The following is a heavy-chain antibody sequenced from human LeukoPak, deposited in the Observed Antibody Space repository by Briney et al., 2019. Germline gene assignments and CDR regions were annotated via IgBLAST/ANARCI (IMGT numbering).Heavy chain of an antibody. J-gene: IGHJ4*02. CDR2: ISSSGSTI. V-gene: IGHV3-48*03. CDR3: ARVLPPSAYYGSGSYNY. CDR1: GFTFSDFA. Sequence: GGSLRLSCAASGFTFSDFAMNWVRQAPGKGLEWVSYISSSGSTIYYADSVKGRFTISRDNAKNSLYLQMNSLRAEDTAVYYCARVLPPSAYYGSGSYNYWGQGILVTVSS. D-gene: IGHD3-10*01.